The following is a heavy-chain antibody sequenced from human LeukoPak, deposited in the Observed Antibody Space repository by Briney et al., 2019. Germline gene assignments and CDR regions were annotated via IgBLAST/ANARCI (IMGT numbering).Heavy chain of an antibody. CDR2: IIPSFGTA. V-gene: IGHV1-69*05. CDR1: GGTFSSYA. D-gene: IGHD3-22*01. J-gene: IGHJ6*03. Sequence: ASVKVSCKASGGTFSSYAITWVRQAPGQGLEWMGGIIPSFGTANYAQKFQGRVTITTDQSTSTAYMELSSLTSEDTAVYYCARGQLKYYYDSSGDYYYYMDVWGKGTTVTVSS. CDR3: ARGQLKYYYDSSGDYYYYMDV.